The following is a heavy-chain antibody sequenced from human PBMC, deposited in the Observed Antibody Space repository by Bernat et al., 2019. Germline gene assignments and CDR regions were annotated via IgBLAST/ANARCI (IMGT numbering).Heavy chain of an antibody. V-gene: IGHV3-48*01. CDR2: ISPGSDTK. Sequence: EVQLVESGGALVQPGESLRLSCAASGFPFSSCAMNWVRQAPGKGLEWVSYISPGSDTKYYADSVKGRFTISRDNAKNFLYLQINSLRAEDTAVYYCETYYFGTGSQHRGDCWGHGTLVTVSS. D-gene: IGHD3-10*01. J-gene: IGHJ4*01. CDR1: GFPFSSCA. CDR3: ETYYFGTGSQHRGDC.